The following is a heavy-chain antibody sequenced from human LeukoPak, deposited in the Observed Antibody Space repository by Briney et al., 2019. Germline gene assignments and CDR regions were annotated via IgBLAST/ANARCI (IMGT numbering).Heavy chain of an antibody. D-gene: IGHD3-16*02. Sequence: PGRSLRLSCAASGFTFSSYAMHWVRQAPGKGLEWVAVISYDGSNKYYADSAKGRFTISRDNSKNTLYLQMNSLRAEDTAVYYCARGNMITFGGVIGQEFDYWGQGTLVTVSS. CDR1: GFTFSSYA. CDR2: ISYDGSNK. CDR3: ARGNMITFGGVIGQEFDY. J-gene: IGHJ4*02. V-gene: IGHV3-30-3*01.